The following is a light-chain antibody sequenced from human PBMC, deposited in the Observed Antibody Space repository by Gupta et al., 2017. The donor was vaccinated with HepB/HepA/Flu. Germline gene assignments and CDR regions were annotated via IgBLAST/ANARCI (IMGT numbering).Light chain of an antibody. CDR3: AAWDDSVSSLL. CDR1: SSNIGSNY. Sequence: QSVLPQTPSASGTPGQRVTISCSGTSSNIGSNYVYWYQHLARTGPKLLIDSTSQRPSGVPDRFSGSKSGTSASLAISGLRSEDEGDYYCAAWDDSVSSLLLGGGTKLTVL. CDR2: STS. J-gene: IGLJ2*01. V-gene: IGLV1-47*02.